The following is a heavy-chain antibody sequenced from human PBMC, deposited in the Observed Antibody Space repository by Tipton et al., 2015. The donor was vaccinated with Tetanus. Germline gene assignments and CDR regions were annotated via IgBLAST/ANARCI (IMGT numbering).Heavy chain of an antibody. D-gene: IGHD3-10*01. V-gene: IGHV4-31*02. Sequence: LRLSCTVSGASIRGSGFFWNWVRQHPEKGLEWIGYVYYSGDTYINPSLKSRVTMSVDTSKNQLSLHVSSVTAADTAVYYCARDRGGGRVVRLNWFDPWGQGTLVTVSS. J-gene: IGHJ5*02. CDR2: VYYSGDT. CDR1: GASIRGSGFF. CDR3: ARDRGGGRVVRLNWFDP.